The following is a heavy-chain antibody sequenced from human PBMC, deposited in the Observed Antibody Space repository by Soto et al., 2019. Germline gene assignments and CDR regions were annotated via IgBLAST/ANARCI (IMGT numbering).Heavy chain of an antibody. V-gene: IGHV2-70*01. CDR1: GFSLSTSGMC. CDR2: IDWDDDK. Sequence: SGPTLVNPTQTLTLTCTFSGFSLSTSGMCVSWIRQPPGKALEWLALIDWDDDKYYSTSLKTRLTISKDTSKNQVVLTMTNMDPVDTATYYCARAPRIAVAGTDYHYGMDVWGQGTTVTVSS. D-gene: IGHD6-19*01. J-gene: IGHJ6*02. CDR3: ARAPRIAVAGTDYHYGMDV.